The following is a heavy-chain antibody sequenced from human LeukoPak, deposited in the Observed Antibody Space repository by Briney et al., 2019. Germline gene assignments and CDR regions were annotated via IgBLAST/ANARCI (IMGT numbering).Heavy chain of an antibody. CDR1: GFTFSSYA. CDR3: ARVDYGDGFDY. J-gene: IGHJ4*02. CDR2: IRSSGINT. V-gene: IGHV3-23*01. Sequence: GGSLRLSCAASGFTFSSYAMSWVRQAPGKGLESVSTIRSSGINTYYADSVKGRFTISRDNSKNTLFLQMNSLRAEDTAVYYCARVDYGDGFDYWGQGTLVTVSS. D-gene: IGHD4-17*01.